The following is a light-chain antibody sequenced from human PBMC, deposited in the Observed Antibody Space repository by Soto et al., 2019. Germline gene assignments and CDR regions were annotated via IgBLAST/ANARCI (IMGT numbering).Light chain of an antibody. CDR3: QQYKTYSWT. CDR1: QNINNW. J-gene: IGKJ1*01. V-gene: IGKV1-5*01. Sequence: DIQMTQSPSTLSASVGDRVTITCRASQNINNWLAWYQQKPGKAPKLLISDASSLQSGVPSTFSGSGSGTEFTLTISSLQPDDLATYYCQQYKTYSWTFGQGTKVEIK. CDR2: DAS.